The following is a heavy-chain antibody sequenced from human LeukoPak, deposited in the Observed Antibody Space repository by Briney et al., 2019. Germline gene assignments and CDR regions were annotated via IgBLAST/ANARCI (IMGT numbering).Heavy chain of an antibody. Sequence: GASVKVSCKASGYTFTNYALHWVRQAPGQRLEWMGWMNAGNGNTKYSQEFRGRVTISRDTSASTAYMELRGLRSEDMAVYYCARGYEPGAFDIWGQGTMVTVAS. CDR1: GYTFTNYA. D-gene: IGHD6-13*01. CDR2: MNAGNGNT. V-gene: IGHV1-3*03. CDR3: ARGYEPGAFDI. J-gene: IGHJ3*02.